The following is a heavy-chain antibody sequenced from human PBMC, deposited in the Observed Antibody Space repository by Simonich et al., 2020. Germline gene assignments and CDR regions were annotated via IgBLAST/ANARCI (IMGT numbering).Heavy chain of an antibody. Sequence: EVQLVESGGGLVQPGGSLRLSCAASGFTFSSYWMSWVRQAPGKGLEWGANLKQDGSEKYYVDSVKGRFTISRDNAKNSLYLQMNSLRAEDTAVYYCAREYSSSSDPYWYFDLWGRGTLVTVSS. CDR3: AREYSSSSDPYWYFDL. CDR2: LKQDGSEK. CDR1: GFTFSSYW. J-gene: IGHJ2*01. V-gene: IGHV3-7*01. D-gene: IGHD6-6*01.